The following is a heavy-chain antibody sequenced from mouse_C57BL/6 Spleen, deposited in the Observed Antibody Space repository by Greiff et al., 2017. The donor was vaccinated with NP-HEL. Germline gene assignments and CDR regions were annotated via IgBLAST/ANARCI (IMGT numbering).Heavy chain of an antibody. CDR2: INYDGRST. D-gene: IGHD2-3*01. CDR3: ARGDGYYQAWFAY. J-gene: IGHJ3*01. V-gene: IGHV5-16*01. CDR1: GFTFSDYY. Sequence: EVMLVESEGGLVQPGSSMKLSCTASGFTFSDYYMAWVRQVPEKGLEWVANINYDGRSTYYLDSLKSRFIISRDNAKNILYLQMSSLKSEDTATYYCARGDGYYQAWFAYWGQGTLVTVSA.